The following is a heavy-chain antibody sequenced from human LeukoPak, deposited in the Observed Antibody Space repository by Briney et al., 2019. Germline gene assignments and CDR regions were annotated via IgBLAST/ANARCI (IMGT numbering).Heavy chain of an antibody. J-gene: IGHJ4*02. CDR3: AREGDIVVVPAATPTPRVFDY. Sequence: VASVKVSCKASGGTFSSYTISWVRQAPGQGLEWMGRIIPILGIANYAQKFQGRVTITADKSTSTAYMELSSLRSEDTAVYYCAREGDIVVVPAATPTPRVFDYWGQGTLVTVSS. CDR1: GGTFSSYT. D-gene: IGHD2-2*02. CDR2: IIPILGIA. V-gene: IGHV1-69*04.